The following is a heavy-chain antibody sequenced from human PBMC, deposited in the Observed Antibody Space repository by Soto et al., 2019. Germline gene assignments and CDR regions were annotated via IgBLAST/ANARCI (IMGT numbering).Heavy chain of an antibody. J-gene: IGHJ6*02. Sequence: GGSLRLSCAASGFTASSNYMSWVRQAPGKGLEWVSVIYSGGSTYYADSVKGRFTISRDNSKNTLYLQMNSLRAEDTAVYYCARDYYDSSLHYYYGMDVWGQGTTVTVSS. D-gene: IGHD3-22*01. CDR3: ARDYYDSSLHYYYGMDV. V-gene: IGHV3-53*01. CDR1: GFTASSNY. CDR2: IYSGGST.